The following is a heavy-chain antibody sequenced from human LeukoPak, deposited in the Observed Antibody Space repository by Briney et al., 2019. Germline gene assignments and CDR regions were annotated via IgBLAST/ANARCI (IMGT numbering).Heavy chain of an antibody. V-gene: IGHV4-34*01. D-gene: IGHD3-22*01. CDR1: GGSISSYY. Sequence: SETLSLTCTVSGGSISSYYWSWIRQPPGKGLEWIGEINHSGSTNYNPSLKSRVTISVDTSKNQFSLKLSSVTAADTAVYYCARARSYYYDSSGPRDGLDYWGQGTLVTVSS. J-gene: IGHJ4*02. CDR3: ARARSYYYDSSGPRDGLDY. CDR2: INHSGST.